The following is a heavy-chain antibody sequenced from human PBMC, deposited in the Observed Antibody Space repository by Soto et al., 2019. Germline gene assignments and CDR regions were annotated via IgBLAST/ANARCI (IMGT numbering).Heavy chain of an antibody. Sequence: PSETLSLTCAVYGGSFSGYYWSWIRQPPGKGLEWIGEINHSGSTNYNPSLKSRVTISVDTSKNQFSLKLSSVTAADTAVYYCARDRYQRLSSGYYYYYGMDVWGQGTKVTVSS. D-gene: IGHD2-2*01. CDR3: ARDRYQRLSSGYYYYYGMDV. CDR2: INHSGST. V-gene: IGHV4-34*01. J-gene: IGHJ6*02. CDR1: GGSFSGYY.